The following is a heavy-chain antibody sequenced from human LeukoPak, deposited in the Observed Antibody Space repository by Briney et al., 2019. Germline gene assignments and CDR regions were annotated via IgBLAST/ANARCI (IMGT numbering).Heavy chain of an antibody. D-gene: IGHD5-18*01. CDR1: GGTFSSYA. V-gene: IGHV1-69*04. J-gene: IGHJ4*02. CDR2: IIPILGIA. Sequence: SVKVSCKASGGTFSSYAISWVRQAPGQGLEWMGRIIPILGIANYAQKFQGRVTITADKSTSTAYMELSSLRSEDTAVYYCARDFKGDTAVVEFDYWGQGTLVTVSS. CDR3: ARDFKGDTAVVEFDY.